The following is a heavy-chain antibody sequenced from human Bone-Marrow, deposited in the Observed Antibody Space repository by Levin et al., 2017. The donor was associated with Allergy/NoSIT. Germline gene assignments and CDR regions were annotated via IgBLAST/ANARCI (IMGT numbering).Heavy chain of an antibody. CDR3: AKDYYDFWSGPSYYYYGMDV. D-gene: IGHD3-3*01. Sequence: GESLKISCAASGFTFSSYGMHWVRQAPGKGLEWVAVISYEGSNKYYADSVKGRFTISRDNSKNTLYLQMNSLRAEDTAVYYCAKDYYDFWSGPSYYYYGMDVWGQGTTVTVSS. J-gene: IGHJ6*02. V-gene: IGHV3-30*18. CDR2: ISYEGSNK. CDR1: GFTFSSYG.